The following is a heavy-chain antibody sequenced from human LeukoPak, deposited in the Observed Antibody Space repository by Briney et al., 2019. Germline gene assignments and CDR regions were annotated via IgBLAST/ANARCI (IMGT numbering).Heavy chain of an antibody. Sequence: ASVKVSCKASGGTFSSYAISWVRQAPGQGLEWMGRIIPIFGTANYAQKFQGRVTITTDESTSTAYMELSSLRSEDTAVYYCARDGDCSGGSCPSYSGQGTLVTVSS. V-gene: IGHV1-69*05. D-gene: IGHD2-15*01. CDR2: IIPIFGTA. CDR1: GGTFSSYA. CDR3: ARDGDCSGGSCPSY. J-gene: IGHJ4*02.